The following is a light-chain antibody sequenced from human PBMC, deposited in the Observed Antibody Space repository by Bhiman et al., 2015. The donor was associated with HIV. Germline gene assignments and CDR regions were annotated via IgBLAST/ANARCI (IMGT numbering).Light chain of an antibody. V-gene: IGLV2-14*01. CDR1: SSDVGGYNY. CDR2: DVS. J-gene: IGLJ6*01. CDR3: SSYRSSDSXV. Sequence: QSALTQPASVSGSPGQSITISCTGTSSDVGGYNYVSWYQQHPGKAPKLMIYDVSNRPSGVSNRFSGSKSGNTASLTISGLQAEDEADYYCSSYRSSDSXVF.